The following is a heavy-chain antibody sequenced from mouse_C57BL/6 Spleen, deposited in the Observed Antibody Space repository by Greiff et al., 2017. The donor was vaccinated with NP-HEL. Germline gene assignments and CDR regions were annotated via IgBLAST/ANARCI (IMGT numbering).Heavy chain of an antibody. CDR3: ARSITTVVEGYFDV. D-gene: IGHD1-1*01. CDR2: IDPSDSYT. J-gene: IGHJ1*03. Sequence: QVQLQQPGAELVMPGASVKLSCKASGYTFTSYWMHWVKQRPGQGLEWIGEIDPSDSYTNYNQKFKGKSTLTVDTSSNTAYLQLSSLTSEDTAVYYCARSITTVVEGYFDVWGTGTTVTVSS. V-gene: IGHV1-69*01. CDR1: GYTFTSYW.